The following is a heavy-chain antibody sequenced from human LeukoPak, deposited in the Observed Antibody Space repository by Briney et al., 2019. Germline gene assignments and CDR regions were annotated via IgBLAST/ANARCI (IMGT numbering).Heavy chain of an antibody. V-gene: IGHV4-4*07. Sequence: SETLSLTCTVSGGSISSYYWSWIRQPAGKGPEWIGRIYTSGSTNYNPSLKSRVTMSVDTSKNQFSLKLSSVTAADTAVYYCARGYTPNDAFDIWGQGTMVTVSS. CDR1: GGSISSYY. CDR3: ARGYTPNDAFDI. D-gene: IGHD1-1*01. J-gene: IGHJ3*02. CDR2: IYTSGST.